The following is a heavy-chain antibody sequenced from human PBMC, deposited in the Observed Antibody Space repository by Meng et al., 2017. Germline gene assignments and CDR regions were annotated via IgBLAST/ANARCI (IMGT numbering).Heavy chain of an antibody. D-gene: IGHD4-17*01. CDR3: AHIFTVTTYIRPVYYFDY. J-gene: IGHJ4*02. V-gene: IGHV2-5*01. CDR1: GFPLSTSGVG. Sequence: SGPTLVQPTHTLTLTCTFSGFPLSTSGVGVGWIRQPPGKALEWLALIYWNDDKRYSPSLKSRLTITKDTSKNQVVLTMTNMDPVDTATYYCAHIFTVTTYIRPVYYFDYWGQGTLVTVSS. CDR2: IYWNDDK.